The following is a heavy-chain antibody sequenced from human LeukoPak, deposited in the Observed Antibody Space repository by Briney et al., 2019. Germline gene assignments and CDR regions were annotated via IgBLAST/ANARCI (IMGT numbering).Heavy chain of an antibody. CDR1: GYTFTAYY. V-gene: IGHV1-2*02. CDR2: INPNSGGT. D-gene: IGHD6-13*01. J-gene: IGHJ4*02. CDR3: ARGAGYSSSWYPKEFDY. Sequence: ASVKVSCKASGYTFTAYYMFWVRQAPGQGLEWMGWINPNSGGTNSAQKFQGRVTMTSDTTMRTVHMELSRLRSDDTAVYYCARGAGYSSSWYPKEFDYWGQGALVTVSS.